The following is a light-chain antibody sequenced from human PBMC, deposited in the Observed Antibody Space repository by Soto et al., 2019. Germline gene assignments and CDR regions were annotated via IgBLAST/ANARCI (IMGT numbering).Light chain of an antibody. CDR3: QQSYSLPYT. Sequence: IQRTQSPSSVSASVGDRVTITCRPSQSIDNFLNWYQQKPGKAPNLLIYAASSLQSGVSSRFSGSGSGTDFTLTISSLQPEDSATYYCQQSYSLPYTFGQGTKVDIK. V-gene: IGKV1-39*01. CDR2: AAS. J-gene: IGKJ2*01. CDR1: QSIDNF.